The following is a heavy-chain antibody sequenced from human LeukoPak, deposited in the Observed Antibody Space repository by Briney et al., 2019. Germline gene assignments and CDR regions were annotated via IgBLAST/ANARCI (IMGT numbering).Heavy chain of an antibody. CDR3: ATFCRGYCSSTSWFDP. CDR1: GYTFTSYY. V-gene: IGHV1-46*01. D-gene: IGHD2-2*01. Sequence: GASVKVSCKASGYTFTSYYMHWVRQAPGQGLEWMGIINPSGGSTSYAQKFQGRVTMTEDTSTDTAYMELSSLRSEDTAVYYCATFCRGYCSSTSWFDPWGQGTLVTVSS. CDR2: INPSGGST. J-gene: IGHJ5*02.